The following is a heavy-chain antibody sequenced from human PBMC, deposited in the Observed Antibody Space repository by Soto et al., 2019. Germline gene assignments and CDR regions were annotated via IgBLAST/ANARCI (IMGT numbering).Heavy chain of an antibody. J-gene: IGHJ6*02. Sequence: SETLSLTCAVYGGSFSGYYWSWIRQPPGKGLEWIGEINHSGSTNYNPSLKSRVTISVDTSKNQFSLKLSSVTAADTAVYYCASGVQYCSSTSCHFRWGYYYYGMDVWGQGTTVTVSS. CDR3: ASGVQYCSSTSCHFRWGYYYYGMDV. V-gene: IGHV4-34*01. CDR2: INHSGST. D-gene: IGHD2-2*01. CDR1: GGSFSGYY.